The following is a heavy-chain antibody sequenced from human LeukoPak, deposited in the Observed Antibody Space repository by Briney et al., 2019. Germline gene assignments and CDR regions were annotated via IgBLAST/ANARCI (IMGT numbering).Heavy chain of an antibody. CDR1: GASISSTYYY. V-gene: IGHV4-39*01. CDR2: IYYSGST. D-gene: IGHD1-26*01. J-gene: IGHJ4*02. Sequence: KPSETLSLTCTVSGASISSTYYYWGWIRQPPGKGLEWIGSIYYSGSTYYNPSLKSRVTISVDTSKNQVSLRLSSVTAADTAVYYCARVPGGDLIVGAITSWGNWGQGTLVTVFS. CDR3: ARVPGGDLIVGAITSWGN.